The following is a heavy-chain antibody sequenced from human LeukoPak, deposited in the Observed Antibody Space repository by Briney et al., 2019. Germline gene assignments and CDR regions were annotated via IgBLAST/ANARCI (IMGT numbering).Heavy chain of an antibody. D-gene: IGHD3-22*01. CDR3: ARDNLYYYDSSGYCFDY. J-gene: IGHJ4*02. CDR2: INSDGSST. CDR1: GFTFSNYW. Sequence: GGSLRLSCAASGFTFSNYWMHWVRQAPGKGLVWVSRINSDGSSTSYADSVKCRFTISRDNAKNALYLQMNSLRAEDAAVYYCARDNLYYYDSSGYCFDYWGQGTLVTVSS. V-gene: IGHV3-74*01.